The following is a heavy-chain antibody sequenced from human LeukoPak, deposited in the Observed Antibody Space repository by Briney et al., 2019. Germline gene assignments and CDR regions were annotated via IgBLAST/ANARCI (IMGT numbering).Heavy chain of an antibody. D-gene: IGHD2-15*01. Sequence: PSETLSLTCTVSGGSISRTTYYWGWIRQPPGEGLEWIGSIYYGGDTYYNPSLKSRVTISVDTSKNQFSLKLSSVTAADTAVYYCARNALVVVAATSWFDPWGQGTLVTVSS. CDR1: GGSISRTTYY. CDR3: ARNALVVVAATSWFDP. J-gene: IGHJ5*02. V-gene: IGHV4-39*01. CDR2: IYYGGDT.